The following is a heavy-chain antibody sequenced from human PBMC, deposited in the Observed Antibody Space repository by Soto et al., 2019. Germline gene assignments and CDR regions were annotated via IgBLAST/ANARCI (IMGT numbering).Heavy chain of an antibody. D-gene: IGHD3-10*01. CDR2: INVYNGNT. CDR1: GYTFTRYG. Sequence: QVQLVQSGAEVKKPGASVKVSCKASGYTFTRYGISWVRQAPGQGLEWMGWINVYNGNTNYAQKLQGRVTMTPDTSTSIAYLDLRSLRSDDTAVYFCARDTSRGEYYYWGQGTLVTVSS. J-gene: IGHJ4*02. CDR3: ARDTSRGEYYY. V-gene: IGHV1-18*01.